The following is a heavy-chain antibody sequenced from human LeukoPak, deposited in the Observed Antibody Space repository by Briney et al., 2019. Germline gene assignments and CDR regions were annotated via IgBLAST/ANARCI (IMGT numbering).Heavy chain of an antibody. CDR2: ISWNSGSI. D-gene: IGHD5-12*01. J-gene: IGHJ4*02. Sequence: GGSLRLSCAASGFTFDDYAMHWVRQAPGKGLEWVSGISWNSGSIGYADSVKGRFTISRDNAKNSLYLQMNSLRAEDTALYYCAKEYSGYGFLDYWGQGTLVTVSS. CDR1: GFTFDDYA. CDR3: AKEYSGYGFLDY. V-gene: IGHV3-9*01.